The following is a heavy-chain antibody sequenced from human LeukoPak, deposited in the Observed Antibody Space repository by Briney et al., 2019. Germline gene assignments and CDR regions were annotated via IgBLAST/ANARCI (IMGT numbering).Heavy chain of an antibody. J-gene: IGHJ4*02. CDR1: GFTFTNFA. Sequence: PGGSLRASCAASGFTFTNFALSWVRQAPGRGLEWVSGINSNGDDTAYADSVKGRFTISRDNSKNALYLQMNSLTVEDSAIYYCARKNSGPYPFDFWGQATVVSVSS. CDR3: ARKNSGPYPFDF. V-gene: IGHV3-23*01. CDR2: INSNGDDT. D-gene: IGHD1-7*01.